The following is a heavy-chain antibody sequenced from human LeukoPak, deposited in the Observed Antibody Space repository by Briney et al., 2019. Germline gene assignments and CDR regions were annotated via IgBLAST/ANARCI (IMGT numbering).Heavy chain of an antibody. CDR3: ARGDASSGDH. CDR2: IHPEGNEK. CDR1: GFSFTNFW. J-gene: IGHJ4*02. V-gene: IGHV3-7*04. Sequence: GGSLRLSCAVSGFSFTNFWMSWVRQAPGRGLEWVANIHPEGNEKYHVESVKGRFTISRDNTKNLLFLQMNGLRVEDTAVYYCARGDASSGDHWGQGTLVTVSS.